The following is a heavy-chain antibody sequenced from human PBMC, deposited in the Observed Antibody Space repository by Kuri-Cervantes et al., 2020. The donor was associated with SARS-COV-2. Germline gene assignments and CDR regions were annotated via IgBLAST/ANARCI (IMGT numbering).Heavy chain of an antibody. D-gene: IGHD1-26*01. CDR1: GFTFSSYW. CDR3: ARDRVGLDY. CDR2: INSDGSST. J-gene: IGHJ4*02. V-gene: IGHV3-74*01. Sequence: GESLKISCAASGFTFSSYWMHWVRQAPGKGLVWVSRINSDGSSTSYADSVKGRFTISRDNAKNTLYLQMNRLRAEDTAVYYCARDRVGLDYWGQGTLVTVSS.